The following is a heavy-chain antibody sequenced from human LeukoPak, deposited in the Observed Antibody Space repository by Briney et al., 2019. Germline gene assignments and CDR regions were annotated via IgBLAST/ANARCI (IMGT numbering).Heavy chain of an antibody. CDR1: GFTFSSYG. CDR2: ISYDGSNK. D-gene: IGHD3-9*01. V-gene: IGHV3-30*03. Sequence: GGSLRLSCAASGFTFSSYGMHWVRQAPGKGLEWVAVISYDGSNKYYADSVKGRFTISRDNSKNTLYLQMNSLRAEDTAVYYCAREGPLRYFDCPDYWGQGTLVTVSS. CDR3: AREGPLRYFDCPDY. J-gene: IGHJ4*02.